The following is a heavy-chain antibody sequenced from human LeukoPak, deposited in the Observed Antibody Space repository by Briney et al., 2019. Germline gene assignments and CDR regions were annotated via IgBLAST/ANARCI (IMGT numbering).Heavy chain of an antibody. V-gene: IGHV3-23*01. Sequence: GGSLRLSCAASGFTFSSYAMSWVRQAPGKGLEWVSAISGSGGSTYYADSVKGRFTISRDNSKNTLYLQMNSLRAEDTAVYYCARAVQWLGTNYYYGMDVWGQGTTVTVSS. CDR3: ARAVQWLGTNYYYGMDV. D-gene: IGHD6-19*01. J-gene: IGHJ6*02. CDR2: ISGSGGST. CDR1: GFTFSSYA.